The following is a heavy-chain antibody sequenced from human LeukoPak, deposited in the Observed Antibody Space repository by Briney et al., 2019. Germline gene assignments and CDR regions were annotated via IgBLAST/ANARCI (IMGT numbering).Heavy chain of an antibody. CDR3: ARDRIGMNSGSYY. CDR1: GFTFSDYY. CDR2: ISSSGDTI. V-gene: IGHV3-11*01. Sequence: GGSLRLSCAASGFTFSDYYMIWIRQAPGKGLEWVSYISSSGDTIYYAGSVKGRFTISRDNAKSSLYLQMNSLRAEDTAVYYCARDRIGMNSGSYYWGQGTLVTVSS. J-gene: IGHJ4*02. D-gene: IGHD1-26*01.